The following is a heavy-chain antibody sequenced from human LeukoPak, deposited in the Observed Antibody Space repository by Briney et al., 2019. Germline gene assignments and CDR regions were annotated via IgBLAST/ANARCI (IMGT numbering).Heavy chain of an antibody. D-gene: IGHD2-2*01. CDR3: ASNIVVAYDAFDI. CDR2: INPNSGGT. CDR1: GYTFTGYY. Sequence: ASVKVSCKASGYTFTGYYMRWVRQAPGQGLEWMGWINPNSGGTNYAQKFQGRVTMTRDTSISTAYMELSRLRSDDTAVYYCASNIVVAYDAFDIWGQGTMVTVSS. V-gene: IGHV1-2*02. J-gene: IGHJ3*02.